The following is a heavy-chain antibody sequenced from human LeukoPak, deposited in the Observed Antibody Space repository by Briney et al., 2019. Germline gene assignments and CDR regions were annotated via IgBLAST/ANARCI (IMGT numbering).Heavy chain of an antibody. CDR2: INPNSGGT. J-gene: IGHJ4*02. D-gene: IGHD6-19*01. V-gene: IGHV1-2*02. Sequence: ASVKVSCKASGYTFTGYYMHWVRQAPGQGLEWTGWINPNSGGTNYAQKFQGRVTMTRDTSISTAYMELSRLRSDDTAVYYCARGVAVAGTLDYWGQGTLVTVSS. CDR1: GYTFTGYY. CDR3: ARGVAVAGTLDY.